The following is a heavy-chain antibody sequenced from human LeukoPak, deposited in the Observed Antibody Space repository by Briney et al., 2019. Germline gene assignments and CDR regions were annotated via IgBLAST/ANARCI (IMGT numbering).Heavy chain of an antibody. Sequence: SETLSLTCTVSGGSISSSSYYWGWIRQPPGKGLEWIGRIYYSGSTNYNRSLKSRVTISVDTSKNQFSLKLSSVPAADTAVYYCARGTEGDDYGDYVAERNFYYYYMDVWGKGTTVTVSS. CDR1: GGSISSSSYY. V-gene: IGHV4-39*07. J-gene: IGHJ6*03. CDR2: IYYSGST. CDR3: ARGTEGDDYGDYVAERNFYYYYMDV. D-gene: IGHD4-17*01.